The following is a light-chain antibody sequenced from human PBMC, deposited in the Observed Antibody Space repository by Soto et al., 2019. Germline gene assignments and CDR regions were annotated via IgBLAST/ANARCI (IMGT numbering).Light chain of an antibody. Sequence: QSVLTQPPSASGSPGQSVTISCTGTSSDVGGYNYVSWYQQHPGKAPKLMIYEVSKRPSGVPDRFSGSKSGNTASLTVSGLQAEDEADYYSSSYAGSNNLRVFGTRTK. CDR3: SSYAGSNNLRV. V-gene: IGLV2-8*01. J-gene: IGLJ1*01. CDR1: SSDVGGYNY. CDR2: EVS.